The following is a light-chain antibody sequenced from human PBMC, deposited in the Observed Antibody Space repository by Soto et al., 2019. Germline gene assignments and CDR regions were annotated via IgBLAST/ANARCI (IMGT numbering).Light chain of an antibody. Sequence: QSALTQPASVSGSPGQSITISCTGTSSDVGGYNYVSWYQQQPGKAPKLMIYDVSNRPSGVSNRFSGSKSGNTASLTISGLQAEDEADYYCSSYTSSSTRMFGAGTKLTVL. CDR1: SSDVGGYNY. CDR3: SSYTSSSTRM. CDR2: DVS. V-gene: IGLV2-14*01. J-gene: IGLJ3*02.